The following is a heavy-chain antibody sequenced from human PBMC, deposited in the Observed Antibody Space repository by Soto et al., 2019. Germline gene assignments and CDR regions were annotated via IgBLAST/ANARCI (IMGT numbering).Heavy chain of an antibody. CDR2: IKSKSDGGTI. V-gene: IGHV3-15*07. Sequence: GGSLRLSCAASGLRFTYSWLNWVRQAPGKGLEWVGRIKSKSDGGTIDYAAPVKGRFTISRDDSKNTLYLQMNSLETEDTAVYFFTKLFAYYHYDMDFWGQGTTVTVSS. D-gene: IGHD3-10*02. CDR3: TKLFAYYHYDMDF. J-gene: IGHJ6*02. CDR1: GLRFTYSW.